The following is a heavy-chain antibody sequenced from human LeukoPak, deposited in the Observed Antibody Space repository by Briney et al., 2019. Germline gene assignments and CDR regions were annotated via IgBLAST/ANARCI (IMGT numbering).Heavy chain of an antibody. Sequence: GGSLRLSCAASGFPFSSYSMNWVRQAPGKGLEWVSSISTRSTCIYYADSVKGRFTISRDSAKNSLYLQMNSLRAEDTAVYYCARDSSSGWYDYWGQGTLVTVSS. CDR1: GFPFSSYS. CDR3: ARDSSSGWYDY. J-gene: IGHJ4*02. D-gene: IGHD6-19*01. CDR2: ISTRSTCI. V-gene: IGHV3-21*01.